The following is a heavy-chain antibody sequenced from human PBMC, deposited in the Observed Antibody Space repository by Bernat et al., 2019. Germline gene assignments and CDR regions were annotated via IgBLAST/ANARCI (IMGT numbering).Heavy chain of an antibody. CDR1: GFRFSDYA. J-gene: IGHJ4*02. V-gene: IGHV3-30-3*01. CDR2: IASQGGNK. Sequence: QVQLVESGGGVVQPGGSLGLSCAASGFRFSDYAMHWGRQAPGKGLEWVAVIASQGGNKYYADSVKGRFTISRDNSKNTLYLKMNNLRPEDTAVYYCARNWGSIDFWGQGTLVTVSS. CDR3: ARNWGSIDF. D-gene: IGHD7-27*01.